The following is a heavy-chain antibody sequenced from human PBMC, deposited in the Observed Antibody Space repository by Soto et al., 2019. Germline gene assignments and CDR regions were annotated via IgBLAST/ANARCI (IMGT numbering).Heavy chain of an antibody. CDR3: AHRHELGSFDI. V-gene: IGHV2-5*01. CDR2: IYWNDDK. Sequence: SGPTLVNPTHTLTLTCTFSGFSLSTRAVGVGWIRQPPGKALEWLALIYWNDDKRYSPSLKNRLTITKDTSKNHVVLTITNMDPVDTATYYCAHRHELGSFDIWGQGTKVTVSS. D-gene: IGHD1-26*01. CDR1: GFSLSTRAVG. J-gene: IGHJ3*02.